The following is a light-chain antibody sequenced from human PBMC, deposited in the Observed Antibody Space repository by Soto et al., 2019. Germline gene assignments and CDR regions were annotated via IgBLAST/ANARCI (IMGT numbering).Light chain of an antibody. CDR1: QSISSY. J-gene: IGKJ4*01. V-gene: IGKV1-39*01. Sequence: DIQMTQSPSSLSASVGDRVTITCRASQSISSYLNWYQQKPGKAPKVLIYAASSLQSGVPSRFSGIGSGIDFTLSISSLQTEDFATYYCQQSYSGPLTFGGGTKVDIK. CDR2: AAS. CDR3: QQSYSGPLT.